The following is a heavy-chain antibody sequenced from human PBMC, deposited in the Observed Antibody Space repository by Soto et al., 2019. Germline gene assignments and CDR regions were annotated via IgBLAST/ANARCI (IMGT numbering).Heavy chain of an antibody. D-gene: IGHD3-3*01. V-gene: IGHV4-59*01. CDR1: GGSISSYY. Sequence: PSETLPLTCTVSGGSISSYYWIWIRQPTGKGLEWIGYIYYSGSTNYNPSLKSRVTISVDTSKNQFSLKLSSVTAADTAVYYCARYYDFWGGQNWFDPWGQGTLVTVSS. CDR2: IYYSGST. CDR3: ARYYDFWGGQNWFDP. J-gene: IGHJ5*02.